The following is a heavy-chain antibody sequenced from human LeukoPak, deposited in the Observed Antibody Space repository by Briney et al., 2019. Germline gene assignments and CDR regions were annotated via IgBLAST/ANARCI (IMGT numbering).Heavy chain of an antibody. V-gene: IGHV4-59*08. CDR3: ARSDQQQLPPEYYFDY. CDR1: GGSFSGYY. CDR2: LYYSGRT. D-gene: IGHD6-13*01. Sequence: PSETLSLICGVSGGSFSGYYWNWIRQPPGKGLEWIGYLYYSGRTNYNPSLKSRVTISVDTSKNQFSLKLSSVTAADTAVYYCARSDQQQLPPEYYFDYWGQGTLVTVSS. J-gene: IGHJ4*02.